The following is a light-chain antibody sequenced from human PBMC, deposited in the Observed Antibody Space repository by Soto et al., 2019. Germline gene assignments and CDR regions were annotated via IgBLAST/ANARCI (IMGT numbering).Light chain of an antibody. CDR1: QSVSST. V-gene: IGKV3-15*01. CDR2: GAS. CDR3: QQYYNWPRT. Sequence: EIVMTQSPATLSVSPGERATLSCRASQSVSSTLAWYQQKPGQAPRLLIYGASTRATDIPASFSGSGSGTEFTLTISSLQSEDFAVYYCQQYYNWPRTFGQGTKVEIK. J-gene: IGKJ1*01.